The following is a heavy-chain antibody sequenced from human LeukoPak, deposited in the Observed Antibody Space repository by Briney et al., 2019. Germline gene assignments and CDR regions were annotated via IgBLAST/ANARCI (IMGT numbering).Heavy chain of an antibody. D-gene: IGHD3-10*01. CDR3: VWGGSGSYSPYYYYYMDV. CDR1: GGTFSSYA. CDR2: IIPIFGTA. J-gene: IGHJ6*03. Sequence: SVTVSCKASGGTFSSYAISWVRQAPGQGLEWMGGIIPIFGTANYAQKFQGRVTITADESTSTAYMELSSLRSEDTAVYYCVWGGSGSYSPYYYYYMDVWGKGTTVTISS. V-gene: IGHV1-69*13.